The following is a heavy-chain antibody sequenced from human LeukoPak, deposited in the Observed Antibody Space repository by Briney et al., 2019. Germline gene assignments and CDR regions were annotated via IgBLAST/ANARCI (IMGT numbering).Heavy chain of an antibody. CDR1: GFTFSSYA. V-gene: IGHV3-23*01. J-gene: IGHJ4*02. Sequence: GGSLRLSCAASGFTFSSYAMSWVRQAPGRGVEWVSAISGSGGSTYYADSVKGRFTISRDNSKNTLYLQMNSLRAEDTAVYYCAKVMRGIAVAGTSDYWGQGTLVTVSS. CDR3: AKVMRGIAVAGTSDY. D-gene: IGHD6-19*01. CDR2: ISGSGGST.